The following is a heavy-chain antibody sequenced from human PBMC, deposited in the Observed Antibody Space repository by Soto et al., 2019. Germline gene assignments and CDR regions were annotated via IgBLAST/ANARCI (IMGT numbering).Heavy chain of an antibody. CDR3: ARVYSGSYYASVGAFDI. CDR2: IYYSGST. D-gene: IGHD1-26*01. Sequence: QVQLQESGPGLVKPSETLSLTCTVSGGSVSSGSYYWSWIRQPPGKGLEWIGYIYYSGSTNYNPSLKSRVTISVDTSKNQFSLKLSSVTAADTAVYYCARVYSGSYYASVGAFDIWGQGTMVTVSS. CDR1: GGSVSSGSYY. V-gene: IGHV4-61*01. J-gene: IGHJ3*02.